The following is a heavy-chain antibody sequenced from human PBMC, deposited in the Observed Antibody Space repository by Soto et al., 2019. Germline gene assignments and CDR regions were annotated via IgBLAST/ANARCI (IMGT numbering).Heavy chain of an antibody. J-gene: IGHJ4*02. CDR3: TRSGTYPVSIDF. Sequence: QVQLQESGPGLAKPSETVSLTCTVSGGSIRSYYWSWIHQPPGQGLEWIGHIHYSGTTYYNPSLESRVTISVDTSKNQFSLSVTSVSAADTAVYYCTRSGTYPVSIDFWGQGTLVTVSS. CDR2: IHYSGTT. CDR1: GGSIRSYY. V-gene: IGHV4-59*01. D-gene: IGHD3-10*01.